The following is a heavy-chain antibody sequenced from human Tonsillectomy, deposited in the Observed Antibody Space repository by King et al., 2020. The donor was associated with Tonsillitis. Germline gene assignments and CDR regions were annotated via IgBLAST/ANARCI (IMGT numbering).Heavy chain of an antibody. J-gene: IGHJ4*02. Sequence: VQLVESGGGLVQPGGSLRLSCAASGFTFSSYAMSWVRQAPGKGLEWVSAISGSGGSTYYADSVKGRFTISRDNSKNTLYLQMNSLRAEDTAVYYCAKDLPPSLRTIAVASYFDYWGQGTLVTVSS. V-gene: IGHV3-23*04. CDR2: ISGSGGST. D-gene: IGHD6-19*01. CDR3: AKDLPPSLRTIAVASYFDY. CDR1: GFTFSSYA.